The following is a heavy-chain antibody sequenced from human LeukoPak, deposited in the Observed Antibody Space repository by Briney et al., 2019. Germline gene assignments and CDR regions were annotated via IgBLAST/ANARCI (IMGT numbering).Heavy chain of an antibody. CDR3: ARLTGIAARPGWFDP. CDR1: GYTFTSYG. Sequence: ASVKVSCKASGYTFTSYGISWVRQAPGQGLEWMGWISAYNGNTNYAQKLQGRVTMTTDTSTGTAYMELRSLRSDDTAVYYCARLTGIAARPGWFDPWGQGTLVTVSS. D-gene: IGHD6-6*01. CDR2: ISAYNGNT. J-gene: IGHJ5*02. V-gene: IGHV1-18*01.